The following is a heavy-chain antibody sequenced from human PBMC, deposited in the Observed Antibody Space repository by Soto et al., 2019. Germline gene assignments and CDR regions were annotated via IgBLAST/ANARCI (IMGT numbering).Heavy chain of an antibody. CDR3: ARGYCSGGSCYSNFDY. Sequence: ASVKVSCXASGYTFTGYYMHWVRQAPGQGLEWMGWINPNSGGTNYAQKFQGWVTMTRDTSISTAYMELSRLRSDDTAVYYCARGYCSGGSCYSNFDYWGQGTLVTVSS. V-gene: IGHV1-2*04. D-gene: IGHD2-15*01. J-gene: IGHJ4*02. CDR1: GYTFTGYY. CDR2: INPNSGGT.